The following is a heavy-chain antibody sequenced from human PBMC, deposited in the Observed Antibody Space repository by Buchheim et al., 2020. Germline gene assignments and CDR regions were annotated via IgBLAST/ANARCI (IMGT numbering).Heavy chain of an antibody. CDR3: ARDKGDYGDYLRYYYGMDV. Sequence: QVQLVESGGGVVQPGRSLRLSCAASGFTFSSYGMHWVRQAPGKGLEWVAVISYDGSNKYYADSVKGRFTISRDNSKNTLYLQMNSLRAEDTAVYYCARDKGDYGDYLRYYYGMDVWGQGTT. D-gene: IGHD4-17*01. V-gene: IGHV3-30*03. CDR2: ISYDGSNK. J-gene: IGHJ6*02. CDR1: GFTFSSYG.